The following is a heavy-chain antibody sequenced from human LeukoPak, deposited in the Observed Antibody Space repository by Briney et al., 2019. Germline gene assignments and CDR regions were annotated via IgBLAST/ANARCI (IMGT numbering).Heavy chain of an antibody. V-gene: IGHV4-34*01. CDR2: INHSGST. J-gene: IGHJ6*03. CDR1: GGSFSGYY. D-gene: IGHD6-6*01. CDR3: ARGRKIAARRYYYYMDV. Sequence: SETLSLTCAVYGGSFSGYYWSWIRQPPGKGLEWIGEINHSGSTNYNPSLKSRVTILVDTSKNQFSLKLSSVTAADTAEYYCARGRKIAARRYYYYMDVWGKGTTVTVSS.